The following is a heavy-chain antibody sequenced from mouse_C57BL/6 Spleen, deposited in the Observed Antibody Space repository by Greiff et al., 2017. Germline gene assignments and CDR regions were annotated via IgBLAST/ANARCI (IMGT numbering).Heavy chain of an antibody. CDR2: ISYDGSN. CDR3: ARVELGRLDCDY. J-gene: IGHJ2*01. Sequence: ESGPGLVKPSQSLSLTCSVTGYSITSGYYWNWIRQFPGNKLEWMGYISYDGSNNYNPSLKNRISITRDTSKNQFFLKLNSVTTEDTATYYCARVELGRLDCDYWGQGTTLTVSS. D-gene: IGHD4-1*01. CDR1: GYSITSGYY. V-gene: IGHV3-6*01.